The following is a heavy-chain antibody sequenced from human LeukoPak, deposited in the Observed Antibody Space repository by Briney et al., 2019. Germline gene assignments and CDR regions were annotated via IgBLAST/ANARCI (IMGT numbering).Heavy chain of an antibody. J-gene: IGHJ4*02. CDR2: IRSKANNYAT. CDR1: GFTFSDST. V-gene: IGHV3-73*01. CDR3: AKADLRQLWFLIDY. Sequence: PGGSLRLSCAASGFTFSDSTMHWVRQASGKGLEWVGRIRSKANNYATTYAASANGRFTISRDDSKNTAYLQMNSLRAEDTAVYYCAKADLRQLWFLIDYWGQGTLVTVSS. D-gene: IGHD5-18*01.